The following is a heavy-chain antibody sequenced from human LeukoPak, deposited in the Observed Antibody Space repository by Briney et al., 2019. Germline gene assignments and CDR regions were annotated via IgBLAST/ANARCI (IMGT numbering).Heavy chain of an antibody. Sequence: GGSLRLSCAASGFTVSSNYMSWVRQAPGKGLQWVSIIYAGGSTYYADSVKGRFTISRDNSKNTLYLQMNTLRAEDTAVYYCAQTRQYALDIWGQGTMVTVSS. CDR3: AQTRQYALDI. CDR2: IYAGGST. CDR1: GFTVSSNY. V-gene: IGHV3-66*01. J-gene: IGHJ3*02. D-gene: IGHD5-24*01.